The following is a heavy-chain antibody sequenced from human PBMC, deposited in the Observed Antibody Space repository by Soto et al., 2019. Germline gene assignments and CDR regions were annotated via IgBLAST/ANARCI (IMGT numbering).Heavy chain of an antibody. CDR1: AGSISTTSYY. J-gene: IGHJ4*02. V-gene: IGHV4-39*01. CDR2: IYYSGST. Sequence: DTLSLTCTVSAGSISTTSYYWVWIRQPPGKGLEWVGSIYYSGSTNYNPSLKSRVTISVDTSKNQFSLKLSSVTAADTAMYYCARLYDYIAIFDYWRQATLVSVSS. CDR3: ARLYDYIAIFDY. D-gene: IGHD3-16*01.